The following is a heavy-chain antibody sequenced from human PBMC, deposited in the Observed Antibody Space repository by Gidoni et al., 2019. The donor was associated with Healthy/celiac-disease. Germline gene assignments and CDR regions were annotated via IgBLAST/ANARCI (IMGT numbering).Heavy chain of an antibody. D-gene: IGHD3-22*01. CDR2: ISYDGSNK. CDR1: GFTFSSYA. V-gene: IGHV3-30-3*01. J-gene: IGHJ3*02. Sequence: QVQLVESGGGVVQPGRSLRLSCAASGFTFSSYAMHWVRQAPGKGLEWVAVISYDGSNKYYADSVKGRFTISRDNSKNTLYLQMNSLRAEDTAVYYCARGYYYDSSGYPSDAFDIWGQGTMVTVSS. CDR3: ARGYYYDSSGYPSDAFDI.